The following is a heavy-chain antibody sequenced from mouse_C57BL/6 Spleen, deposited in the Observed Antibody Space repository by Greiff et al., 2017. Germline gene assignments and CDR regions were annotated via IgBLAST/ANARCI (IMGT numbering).Heavy chain of an antibody. CDR1: GYSFTSYN. D-gene: IGHD2-3*01. Sequence: VKLQESGPELVKPGASVKISCKASGYSFTSYNIHWVKQRPGQRLEWNGWIYPGSGNTKYNEKFKGKATLTADTSSSTAYMQLSSLTSEDSAVXYCGRGWPLDYWGQGTTRTVSS. V-gene: IGHV1-66*01. CDR2: IYPGSGNT. J-gene: IGHJ2*01. CDR3: GRGWPLDY.